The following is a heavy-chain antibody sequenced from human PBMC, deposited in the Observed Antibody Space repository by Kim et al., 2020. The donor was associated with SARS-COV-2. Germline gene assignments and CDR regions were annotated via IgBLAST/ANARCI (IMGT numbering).Heavy chain of an antibody. CDR3: ARVGGSGKYYYYYGMDV. CDR1: GGTFSSYA. Sequence: SVKVSCKASGGTFSSYAISWVRQAPGQGLEWMGGIIPIFGTANYAQKFQGRVTITADESTSTAYMELSSLRSEDTAVYYCARVGGSGKYYYYYGMDVWGQETTITVTS. CDR2: IIPIFGTA. D-gene: IGHD3-10*01. J-gene: IGHJ6*02. V-gene: IGHV1-69*13.